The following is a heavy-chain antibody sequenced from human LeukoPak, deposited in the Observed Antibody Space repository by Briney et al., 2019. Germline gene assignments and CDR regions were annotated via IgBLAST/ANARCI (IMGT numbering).Heavy chain of an antibody. CDR3: AKQLGYCCDGSCYFPY. CDR1: GFTFSSSA. Sequence: GGSLRLSCAASGFTFSSSAMSWVRQAPGKGLEWVSTISNNGGYTYYADSVQGRFTISRDNSKSTLCLQMNSLRAEDTAVYYCAKQLGYCCDGSCYFPYWGQGTLVTVSS. J-gene: IGHJ4*02. CDR2: ISNNGGYT. D-gene: IGHD2-15*01. V-gene: IGHV3-23*01.